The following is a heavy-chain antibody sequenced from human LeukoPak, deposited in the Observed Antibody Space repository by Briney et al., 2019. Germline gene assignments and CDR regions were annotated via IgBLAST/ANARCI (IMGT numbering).Heavy chain of an antibody. CDR1: GFTFSSYG. Sequence: GGSLRLSCSASGFTFSSYGMHWVRQAPGKGLEWVAVISYDGSNKYYADSVKGRFTISRDNSKNTLYLQMNSLRAEDTAVYYCAKDHGGATHFDYWGQGTLVTVSS. V-gene: IGHV3-30*18. D-gene: IGHD1-26*01. J-gene: IGHJ4*02. CDR3: AKDHGGATHFDY. CDR2: ISYDGSNK.